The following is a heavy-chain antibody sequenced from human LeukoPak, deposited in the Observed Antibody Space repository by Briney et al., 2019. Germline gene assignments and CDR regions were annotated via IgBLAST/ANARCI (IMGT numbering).Heavy chain of an antibody. D-gene: IGHD2-15*01. CDR2: TYYRSKWYN. J-gene: IGHJ4*02. CDR1: GDSVSSTSAT. V-gene: IGHV6-1*01. Sequence: SQTLSLTCAISGDSVSSTSATWNGIRQSPSRGLEWLGRTYYRSKWYNDYAVSVKGRITINPDTSKNQFSLQLNSVTPEDTAVYYCARRYCSGGSCPFDYWGQGTLVTVSS. CDR3: ARRYCSGGSCPFDY.